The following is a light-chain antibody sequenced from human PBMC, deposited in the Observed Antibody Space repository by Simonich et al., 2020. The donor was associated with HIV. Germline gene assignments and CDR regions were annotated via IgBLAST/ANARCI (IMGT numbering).Light chain of an antibody. J-gene: IGKJ4*01. V-gene: IGKV1-NL1*01. CDR1: QGISNS. CDR2: AAS. Sequence: DIQMTQSPSSLSASVGDRVTITCRASQGISNSLAWYQQKPGTAPKVLLYAASRLESGVTSRFSGSGSGTDYTLTISSLQPEDFATYYCQQYYSTPQLTFGGGTKVEIK. CDR3: QQYYSTPQLT.